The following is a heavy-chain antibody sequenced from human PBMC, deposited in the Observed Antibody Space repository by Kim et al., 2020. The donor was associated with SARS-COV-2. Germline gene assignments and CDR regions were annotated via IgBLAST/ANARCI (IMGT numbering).Heavy chain of an antibody. CDR1: GLTFSSYW. CDR3: ATGSSWSGGAY. V-gene: IGHV3-7*01. CDR2: IKQDGSVI. D-gene: IGHD6-13*01. Sequence: GGSLRLSCAASGLTFSSYWMSWVRQAPGTGLEWVANIKQDGSVIYYVDSVKGRFTISRDNAKNSLYLHMNSLRADDTAVYYCATGSSWSGGAYWGQGTLV. J-gene: IGHJ4*02.